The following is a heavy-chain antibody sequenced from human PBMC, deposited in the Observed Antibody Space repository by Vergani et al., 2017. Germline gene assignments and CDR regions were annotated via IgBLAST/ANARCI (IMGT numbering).Heavy chain of an antibody. CDR2: IYYSGST. CDR3: ATYDSSGYYGTFDY. D-gene: IGHD3-22*01. V-gene: IGHV4-59*01. Sequence: QVQLQESGPGLVKPSETLSLTCTVSGGSISSYYWSWIRQPPGRGLEWIGYIYYSGSTNYNPSLKSPVTISVDTSKNQFSLKLSSVTAADTAVYYCATYDSSGYYGTFDYWGQGTLVTVSS. CDR1: GGSISSYY. J-gene: IGHJ4*02.